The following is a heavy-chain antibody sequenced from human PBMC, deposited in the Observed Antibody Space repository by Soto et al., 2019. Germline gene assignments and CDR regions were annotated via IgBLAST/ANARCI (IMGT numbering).Heavy chain of an antibody. CDR1: GFTFRNYA. CDR3: AKGGLYATSWYEGY. CDR2: ISDSGDST. J-gene: IGHJ4*02. D-gene: IGHD6-13*01. Sequence: GGSLRLSCAASGFTFRNYAMSWVRQAAGKGLEWVSSISDSGDSTYNAASLKGRLTISRDNSKNTLYLQLNSLTADDTAVDYCAKGGLYATSWYEGYWGQGTLVTVSS. V-gene: IGHV3-23*01.